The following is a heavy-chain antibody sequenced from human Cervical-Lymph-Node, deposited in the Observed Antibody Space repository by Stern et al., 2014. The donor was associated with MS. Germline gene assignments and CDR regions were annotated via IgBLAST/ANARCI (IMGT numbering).Heavy chain of an antibody. V-gene: IGHV3-30*18. D-gene: IGHD1-26*01. CDR3: AKAGYTGSYSDY. Sequence: VQLVESGGGVVQPGRSLRLSCAASGFRFSAYGMHWVRQAPGKGLEWVAVISYDGSNKYYADAVKGRFTISRDSSKNTLYLQMKSLRPEDTAVYYCAKAGYTGSYSDYWGQGTLVTVSS. CDR1: GFRFSAYG. CDR2: ISYDGSNK. J-gene: IGHJ4*02.